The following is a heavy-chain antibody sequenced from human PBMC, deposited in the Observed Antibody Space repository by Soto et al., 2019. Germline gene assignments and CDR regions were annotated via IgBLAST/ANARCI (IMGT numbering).Heavy chain of an antibody. CDR3: AGASVDTAMITLDYFYWHYGMDV. V-gene: IGHV1-69*01. CDR2: IIPLFSTA. J-gene: IGHJ6*02. CDR1: GGTFSNYA. Sequence: QVQLVQSGAEVRKPGSSVKVSCKASGGTFSNYALSWVRQAPGQGLEWMGGIIPLFSTANYAQKFQGTAXXXXXXXXXXXXXXXXXXXXXXXXXXXCAGASVDTAMITLDYFYWHYGMDVWGQGTTVTVAS. D-gene: IGHD5-18*01.